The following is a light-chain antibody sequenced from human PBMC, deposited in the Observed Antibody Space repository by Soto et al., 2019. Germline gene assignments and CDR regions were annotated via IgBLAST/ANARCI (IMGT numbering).Light chain of an antibody. Sequence: EIVLTQSPGTLPLSPGERATLSCKASQTISSFYLAWYQQKPGQAPRHLIFAASRRATGIPERFSGSGSWTDFALSISGLEAEDFAVYDCQQYCGSPPYTFGQGTKLDIK. CDR1: QTISSFY. V-gene: IGKV3-20*01. J-gene: IGKJ2*01. CDR2: AAS. CDR3: QQYCGSPPYT.